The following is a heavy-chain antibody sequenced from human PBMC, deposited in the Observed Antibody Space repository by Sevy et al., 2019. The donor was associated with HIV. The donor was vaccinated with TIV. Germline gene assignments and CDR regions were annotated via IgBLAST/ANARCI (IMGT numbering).Heavy chain of an antibody. CDR1: GFTFGDYG. Sequence: GGSLRLSCAGSGFTFGDYGMSWVRQAPGKGLEWVSGIKWNGASTGYADSVKGRFTISRDNAKNSLYLQMNGLRAEDTAFYYCARGGYCSISSCADPSDYWGQGTLLTVSS. V-gene: IGHV3-20*04. CDR3: ARGGYCSISSCADPSDY. J-gene: IGHJ4*02. D-gene: IGHD2-2*01. CDR2: IKWNGAST.